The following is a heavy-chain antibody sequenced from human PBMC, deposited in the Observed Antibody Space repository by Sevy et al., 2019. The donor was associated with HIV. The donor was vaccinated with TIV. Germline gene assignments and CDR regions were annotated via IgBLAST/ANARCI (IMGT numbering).Heavy chain of an antibody. CDR2: INHSGST. Sequence: SETLSLTCAVYGGSFSGYYWSWIRQPPGKGLEWIGEINHSGSTNYNPSLKSRVTISVDTSKNQFSLKRSSVTAADTAVYYCARGVTMVIDYWGQGTLVTVSS. D-gene: IGHD3-10*01. V-gene: IGHV4-34*01. CDR3: ARGVTMVIDY. CDR1: GGSFSGYY. J-gene: IGHJ4*02.